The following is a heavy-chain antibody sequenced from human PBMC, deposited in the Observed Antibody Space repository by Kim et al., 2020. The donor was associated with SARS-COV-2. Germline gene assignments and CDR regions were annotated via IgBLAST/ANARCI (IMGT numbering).Heavy chain of an antibody. CDR2: ISAYNGNT. J-gene: IGHJ6*02. V-gene: IGHV1-18*04. D-gene: IGHD3-9*01. CDR3: ARGIGRYFDWLSPYGMDV. CDR1: GYTFTSYG. Sequence: ASVKVSCKASGYTFTSYGISWVRQAPGQGLEWMGWISAYNGNTNYAQKLQGRVTMTTDTSTSTAYMELRSLRSDDTAVYYCARGIGRYFDWLSPYGMDVWGQGTTVTVSS.